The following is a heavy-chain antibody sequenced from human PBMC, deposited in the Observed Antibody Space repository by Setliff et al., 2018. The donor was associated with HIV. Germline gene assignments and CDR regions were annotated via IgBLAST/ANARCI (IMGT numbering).Heavy chain of an antibody. Sequence: ASVKVSCKASGYNLHNYGITWVRQAPGQGLEWMGWINAHTGNTNSAQRFQGRVTMTTDTSTSTAYMELRSLRSDDTAVYYCARGKTWLRFLDYWGQGTLVTVSS. CDR1: GYNLHNYG. CDR3: ARGKTWLRFLDY. D-gene: IGHD5-12*01. CDR2: INAHTGNT. J-gene: IGHJ4*02. V-gene: IGHV1-18*01.